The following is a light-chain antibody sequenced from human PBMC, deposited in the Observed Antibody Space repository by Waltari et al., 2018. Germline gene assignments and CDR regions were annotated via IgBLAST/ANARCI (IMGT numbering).Light chain of an antibody. J-gene: IGLJ6*01. Sequence: QSALTQPASVSGSPGQSIPIPFTGTRSAIGGYNPVSWFQQHPGKVPKLIIYDVSGRPSGVSNRFSGSKSGNTASLTISGLQAEDEADYYCSSYTSSTTNVFGSGTKVTVL. CDR2: DVS. V-gene: IGLV2-14*03. CDR1: RSAIGGYNP. CDR3: SSYTSSTTNV.